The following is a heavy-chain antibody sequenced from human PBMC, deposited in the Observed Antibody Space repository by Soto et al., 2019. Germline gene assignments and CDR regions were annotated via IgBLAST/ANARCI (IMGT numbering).Heavy chain of an antibody. D-gene: IGHD5-18*01. CDR3: ARVLRIPLWKKAFDL. J-gene: IGHJ3*01. CDR1: GGTFSSYV. CDR2: ITPIFNTA. Sequence: QVQLVQSGAEVKKPGSSVKVSCKASGGTFSSYVVSWVRQAPGQGLEWMGGITPIFNTANYAQKFQGRVTITANESTSTAFMELSSLRSEDTAAYFCARVLRIPLWKKAFDLWGQGTMVTVSS. V-gene: IGHV1-69*01.